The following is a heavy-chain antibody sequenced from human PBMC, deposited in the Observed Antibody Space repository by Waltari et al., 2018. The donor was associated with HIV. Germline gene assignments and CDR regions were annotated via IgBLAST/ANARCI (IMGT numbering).Heavy chain of an antibody. CDR2: IAYDGSEK. V-gene: IGHV3-30*01. J-gene: IGHJ4*02. CDR1: GFTFSSFA. D-gene: IGHD3-10*01. CDR3: ARGRGGPDY. Sequence: QVQLVESGGGVVQPGRSLRISCDASGFTFSSFAMHWFRKAPGKGLDWVAVIAYDGSEKYYGDSVKGRFTISRDNSKNTLYLQMNSLRVEDTAVYYCARGRGGPDYWGQGTLVTVSS.